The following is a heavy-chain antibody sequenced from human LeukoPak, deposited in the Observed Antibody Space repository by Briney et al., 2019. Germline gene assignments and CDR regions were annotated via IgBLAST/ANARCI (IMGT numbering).Heavy chain of an antibody. CDR1: GDSISSYY. CDR3: ARANSGYDPFDY. Sequence: SDTLSLTCTVPGDSISSYYWSWIRHPPAKALEWIEHFYNSGSTNYNPSLKSRVAISVDTSKNQFSLKLSSVTAADTAVYFCARANSGYDPFDYWGQGTLVTVSS. CDR2: FYNSGST. D-gene: IGHD5-12*01. V-gene: IGHV4-59*07. J-gene: IGHJ4*02.